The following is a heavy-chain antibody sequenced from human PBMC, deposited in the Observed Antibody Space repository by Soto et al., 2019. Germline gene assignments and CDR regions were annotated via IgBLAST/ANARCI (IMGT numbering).Heavy chain of an antibody. V-gene: IGHV4-31*03. J-gene: IGHJ3*02. CDR1: GGSISSGGYY. CDR2: MYNSGNT. CDR3: ARSLGYYAFDI. Sequence: QVQLQESGPGLVKPSQTLSLTCTVSGGSISSGGYYWNWIRQHPGKGLEWIGYMYNSGNTYYNPSLKGRVTVSVDTSKNQFSLKLSSVTAADTAVYYCARSLGYYAFDIWGQGTVVTVSS. D-gene: IGHD1-26*01.